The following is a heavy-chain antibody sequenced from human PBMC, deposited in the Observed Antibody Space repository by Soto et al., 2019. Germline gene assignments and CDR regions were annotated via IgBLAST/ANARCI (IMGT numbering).Heavy chain of an antibody. Sequence: QVQLVQSGAEVKKPGASVKVSCKASGYTFTSYDIKWVRQAPAQGLEWMGWMNPNSGNTGYAQKFQGRVTMTRNTSIRTAYMELSSLRSEDTAVYYCARGYSMVRDFDYGGQGTLVTVSS. D-gene: IGHD3-10*01. CDR3: ARGYSMVRDFDY. J-gene: IGHJ4*02. CDR2: MNPNSGNT. V-gene: IGHV1-8*01. CDR1: GYTFTSYD.